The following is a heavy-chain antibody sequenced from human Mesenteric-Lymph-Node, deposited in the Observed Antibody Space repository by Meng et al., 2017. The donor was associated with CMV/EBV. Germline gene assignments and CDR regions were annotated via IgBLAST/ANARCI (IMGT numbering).Heavy chain of an antibody. Sequence: SSGSISSSDYFWGRILHPPGKRLDWIVSIYYSGSTNSNPSLKCRVTISVNTAKTQFTLNLSSGTAADTAVYYCARPTNCDHLAGFYNWGQGNLVTVSS. V-gene: IGHV4-39*01. CDR1: SGSISSSDYF. J-gene: IGHJ4*02. D-gene: IGHD3-9*01. CDR3: ARPTNCDHLAGFYN. CDR2: IYYSGST.